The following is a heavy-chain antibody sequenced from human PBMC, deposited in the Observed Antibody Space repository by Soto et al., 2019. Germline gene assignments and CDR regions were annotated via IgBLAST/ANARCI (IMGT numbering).Heavy chain of an antibody. D-gene: IGHD6-13*01. V-gene: IGHV3-23*01. CDR3: AKDSLLVGIAAAGRYYYYYYGMDV. J-gene: IGHJ6*02. CDR1: GFTFSSYA. Sequence: PGGSLRLSCAASGFTFSSYAMSWVRQAPGRGLEWVSAISGSGGSTYYADSVKGRFTISRDNSKNTLYLQMNSLRAEDTAVYYCAKDSLLVGIAAAGRYYYYYYGMDVWGQGTTVTVSS. CDR2: ISGSGGST.